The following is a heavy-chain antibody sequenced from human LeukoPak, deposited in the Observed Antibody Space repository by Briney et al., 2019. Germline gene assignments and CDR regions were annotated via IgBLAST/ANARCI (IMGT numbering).Heavy chain of an antibody. CDR3: AKGHQWPPNSGSYVVDY. CDR1: GFTFSSYA. J-gene: IGHJ4*02. D-gene: IGHD1-26*01. Sequence: PGGSLRLSCAASGFTFSSYAMSWVRQAPGKGLEWVSAISGSGGSTYYADSVKGRFTIFRDNSKNTLYLQMNSLRAEDTAVYYCAKGHQWPPNSGSYVVDYWGQGTLVTVSS. V-gene: IGHV3-23*01. CDR2: ISGSGGST.